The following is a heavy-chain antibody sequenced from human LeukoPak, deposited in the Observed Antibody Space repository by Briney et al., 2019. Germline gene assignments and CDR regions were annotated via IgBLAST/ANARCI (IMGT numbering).Heavy chain of an antibody. Sequence: PGGSLRLSCAASGFTFSSYSMNWVRQAPGKGLEWVSSISSSSSYIYYADSVKGRFTISRDNVKNSLYLQMNSLRAEDTAVYYCARGAHYGSGSHFDYWGQGTLVTVSS. CDR3: ARGAHYGSGSHFDY. CDR2: ISSSSSYI. J-gene: IGHJ4*02. D-gene: IGHD3-10*01. CDR1: GFTFSSYS. V-gene: IGHV3-21*01.